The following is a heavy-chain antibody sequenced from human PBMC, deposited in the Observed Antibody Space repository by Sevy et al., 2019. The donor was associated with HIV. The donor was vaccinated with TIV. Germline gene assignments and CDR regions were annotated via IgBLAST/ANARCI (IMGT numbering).Heavy chain of an antibody. CDR1: GFTFSSYG. J-gene: IGHJ4*02. Sequence: GGSLRLSCAASGFTFSSYGMHWVRQAPGKGLEWVAVIWFDGSNTYYADSVKGRFTISRDSAKNTLHLQMNSLRAEDTAVYYCARDLEFYDDGDYGPAFMPDYWGQGTLVTVSS. D-gene: IGHD4-17*01. CDR2: IWFDGSNT. CDR3: ARDLEFYDDGDYGPAFMPDY. V-gene: IGHV3-33*01.